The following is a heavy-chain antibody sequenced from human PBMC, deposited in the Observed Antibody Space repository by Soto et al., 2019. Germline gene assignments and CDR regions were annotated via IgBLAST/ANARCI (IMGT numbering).Heavy chain of an antibody. V-gene: IGHV1-69*01. Sequence: QVQLVQSGAEVKKPGSSVKVSCKASGGTFSSYAISWVRQAPGQGLEWMGGIIPIFGTANYAQKFQGRVTITADESTSTAYMELSSLRSEDTAVYYCALAMAARRGRLYYSYGMDVWGQGTTVTGSS. D-gene: IGHD6-6*01. CDR3: ALAMAARRGRLYYSYGMDV. J-gene: IGHJ6*02. CDR2: IIPIFGTA. CDR1: GGTFSSYA.